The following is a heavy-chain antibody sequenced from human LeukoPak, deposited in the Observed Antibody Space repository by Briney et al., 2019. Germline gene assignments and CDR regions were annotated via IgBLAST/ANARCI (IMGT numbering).Heavy chain of an antibody. CDR3: ARDNYGDYERDWFDP. D-gene: IGHD4-17*01. CDR2: INPNSGGT. V-gene: IGHV1-2*06. Sequence: ASVKVSCKASGYTFTGYYMHWVRQAPGQGLGWMGRINPNSGGTNYAQKFQGRVTMTRDTSISTAYMELSRLRSDDTAVYYCARDNYGDYERDWFDPWGQGTLVTVSS. J-gene: IGHJ5*02. CDR1: GYTFTGYY.